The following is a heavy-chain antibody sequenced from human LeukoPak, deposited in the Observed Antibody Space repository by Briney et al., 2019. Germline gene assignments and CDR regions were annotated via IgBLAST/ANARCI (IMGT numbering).Heavy chain of an antibody. Sequence: PGGSLRLSCAASGFTFSSYWMHWVRQAPGKGLVWVSRINSDGSSTSYADSVKGRLTISRDNAKNTLYLQMNSLRAEDTAVYYCASGYSSGWYKSDYWGQGTLVTVSS. V-gene: IGHV3-74*01. J-gene: IGHJ4*02. CDR1: GFTFSSYW. D-gene: IGHD6-19*01. CDR2: INSDGSST. CDR3: ASGYSSGWYKSDY.